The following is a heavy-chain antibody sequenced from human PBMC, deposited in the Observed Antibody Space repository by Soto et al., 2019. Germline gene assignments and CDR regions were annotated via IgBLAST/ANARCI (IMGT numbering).Heavy chain of an antibody. D-gene: IGHD2-2*01. Sequence: GESLKISCKGSGYSFTSYWISWVRQMPGKGLEWMGRIDPSDSYTNYSPSFQGHVTISADKSISTAYLQWSSLKASDTAMYYCARRVDQLHSYYGMDVWGQGTTVSVSS. CDR3: ARRVDQLHSYYGMDV. CDR2: IDPSDSYT. CDR1: GYSFTSYW. V-gene: IGHV5-10-1*01. J-gene: IGHJ6*02.